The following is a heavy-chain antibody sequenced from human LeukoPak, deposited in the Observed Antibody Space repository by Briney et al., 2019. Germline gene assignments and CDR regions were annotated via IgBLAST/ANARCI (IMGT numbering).Heavy chain of an antibody. D-gene: IGHD3-22*01. J-gene: IGHJ3*02. CDR2: MNPNSGNT. V-gene: IGHV1-8*03. CDR1: GYTFTSYD. CDR3: ARHYYDSSGYLNDAFDI. Sequence: ASVKVSCKASGYTFTSYDINWVRQATGQGREWMGWMNPNSGNTGYAQKFQGRVTITRNTSISTAYMELSSLRSEDTAVYYCARHYYDSSGYLNDAFDIWGQGTMVTVSS.